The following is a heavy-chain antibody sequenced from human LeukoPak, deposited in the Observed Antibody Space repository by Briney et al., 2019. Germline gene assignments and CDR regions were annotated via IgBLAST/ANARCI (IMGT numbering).Heavy chain of an antibody. CDR3: ARAAGTYYYDTSGYYRPDHYFDY. CDR2: IYYSGST. CDR1: GGSISSYY. D-gene: IGHD3-22*01. V-gene: IGHV4-59*01. J-gene: IGHJ4*02. Sequence: PSETLSLTCTVSGGSISSYYWSWIRQPPGQGLEWIGYIYYSGSTNYNPSLKSRVTISVDTSKNQFSLKVSSVTAADTAVYYCARAAGTYYYDTSGYYRPDHYFDYWGQGTLATVSS.